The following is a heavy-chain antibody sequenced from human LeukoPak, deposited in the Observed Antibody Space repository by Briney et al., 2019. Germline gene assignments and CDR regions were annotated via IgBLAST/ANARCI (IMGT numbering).Heavy chain of an antibody. V-gene: IGHV3-9*01. CDR2: ISWNSGSI. D-gene: IGHD1-26*01. CDR1: GFTFDDYA. CDR3: AKARWEWELHAEYFQH. J-gene: IGHJ1*01. Sequence: GRSLRLSCAASGFTFDDYAMHWVRQAPGKGLEGVSGISWNSGSIGYADSVKGRFTISRDNAKNSLYLQMNSLRAEDTALYYCAKARWEWELHAEYFQHWGQGTLVTVSS.